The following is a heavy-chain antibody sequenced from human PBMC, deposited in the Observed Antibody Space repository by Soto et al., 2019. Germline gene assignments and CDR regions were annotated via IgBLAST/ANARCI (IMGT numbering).Heavy chain of an antibody. V-gene: IGHV1-2*04. D-gene: IGHD5-12*01. CDR3: ARESGGATATLDYYYFYMDV. J-gene: IGHJ6*03. Sequence: QVQLVQSGAEVRKPGASVTVSCRSSGDSFNDYYIHWVRQAPGQGFEWMGWINPNGGVTKYAQKFQGWVSMTRDTSIRTVYVQLGRLRSDDTAVYYCARESGGATATLDYYYFYMDVWGTGTTVTVSS. CDR1: GDSFNDYY. CDR2: INPNGGVT.